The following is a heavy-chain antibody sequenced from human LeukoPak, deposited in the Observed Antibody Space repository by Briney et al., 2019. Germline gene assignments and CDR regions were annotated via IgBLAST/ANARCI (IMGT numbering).Heavy chain of an antibody. Sequence: GGSLRLSCAASGFTFSSYWMHWVRQAPGKGLVWVSRINPDGSTTSYADSVKGRFTISRDSAKNTLYLQMNSLRVEDTAVYYCARERFYSGSSNYDYWGQGTLVTVSS. CDR3: ARERFYSGSSNYDY. CDR2: INPDGSTT. D-gene: IGHD3-10*01. V-gene: IGHV3-74*01. J-gene: IGHJ4*02. CDR1: GFTFSSYW.